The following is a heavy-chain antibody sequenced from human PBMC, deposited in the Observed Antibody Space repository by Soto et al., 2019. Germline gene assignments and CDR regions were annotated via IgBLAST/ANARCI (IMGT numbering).Heavy chain of an antibody. Sequence: QVQLVESGGGVVQPGRSLRLSCAASGFTFSSYGMHWVRQAPGKGLEWVAVISYDGSNKYYADSVKGRLTISRDNSKKAMYMQMDNLRGDDTAVYYCAKDNGSGCDWLRVGDASDIWGQGTMVTVSS. J-gene: IGHJ3*02. D-gene: IGHD5-12*01. CDR1: GFTFSSYG. V-gene: IGHV3-30*18. CDR2: ISYDGSNK. CDR3: AKDNGSGCDWLRVGDASDI.